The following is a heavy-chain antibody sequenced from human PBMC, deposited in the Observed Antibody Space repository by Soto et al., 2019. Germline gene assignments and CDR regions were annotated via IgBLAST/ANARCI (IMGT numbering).Heavy chain of an antibody. CDR1: GFSLTTRGVG. J-gene: IGHJ5*02. D-gene: IGHD3-10*01. CDR2: IYWDDDK. CDR3: GHIPNYYQKDWFDP. V-gene: IGHV2-5*02. Sequence: QITLKESGPTLVKPTQTLTLTCTFSGFSLTTRGVGVGWFRQPPGKALECLALIYWDDDKRYSPSLQSRLSITKDTSNNQVVLTMTNVDPVDTATYYCGHIPNYYQKDWFDPWGQGTLVSVSS.